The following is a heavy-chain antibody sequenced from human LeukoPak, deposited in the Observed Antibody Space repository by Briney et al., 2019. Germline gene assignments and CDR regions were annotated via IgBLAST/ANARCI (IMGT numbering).Heavy chain of an antibody. Sequence: ASVKVSCKASGYTFTNYFMHWVRQAPGQGLEWMGIIKPRGGSTGYAQKFQGRITMTTDMSTRTVYMELSSLESEDTAVYYCARRDCVGDCYSNWFDPWGQGTLVTVSS. CDR3: ARRDCVGDCYSNWFDP. D-gene: IGHD2-21*02. J-gene: IGHJ5*02. CDR1: GYTFTNYF. V-gene: IGHV1-46*01. CDR2: IKPRGGST.